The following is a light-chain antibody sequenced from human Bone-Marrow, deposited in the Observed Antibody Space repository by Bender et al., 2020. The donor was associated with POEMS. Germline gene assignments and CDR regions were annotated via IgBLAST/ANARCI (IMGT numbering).Light chain of an antibody. CDR3: AVWDDSLNGWV. V-gene: IGLV1-44*01. Sequence: QSVLTQPPSASGTPGQRVTISCSGGSSNIGAHAVNWYQHLPGTAPKLLIYSSHRRPSEVPVRFSGSRSGTSASLAIRGVQSEDESDYYCAVWDDSLNGWVFGGGTKLTVL. CDR2: SSH. J-gene: IGLJ3*02. CDR1: SSNIGAHA.